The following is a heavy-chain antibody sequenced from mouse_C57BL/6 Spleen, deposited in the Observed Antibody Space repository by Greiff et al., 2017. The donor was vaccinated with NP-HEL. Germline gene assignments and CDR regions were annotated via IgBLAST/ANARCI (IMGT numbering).Heavy chain of an antibody. D-gene: IGHD4-1*01. CDR2: IYPGDGDT. CDR3: ARSGTRGNFDY. J-gene: IGHJ2*01. Sequence: VQLQQSGPELVKPGAFLKISCKASGYAFSSSWMNWVKQRPGKGLEWIGRIYPGDGDTNYNGKFKGKATLTADKSSSTAYMQLSSLTSEDSAVYFCARSGTRGNFDYWGQGTTLTVSS. CDR1: GYAFSSSW. V-gene: IGHV1-82*01.